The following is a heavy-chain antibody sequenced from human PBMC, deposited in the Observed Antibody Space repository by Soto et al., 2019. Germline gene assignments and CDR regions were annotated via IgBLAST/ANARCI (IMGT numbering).Heavy chain of an antibody. V-gene: IGHV1-3*01. D-gene: IGHD2-2*01. Sequence: ASVKVSCKASGYSFTSYAIYWVRQAPGQRLEWMGWINAGNGNTKYSQKFQGGVTITSDTSASTAYMGLSSLRSEDTAVYFCARGVENIVVVLDVFGYYGMDVWG. CDR3: ARGVENIVVVLDVFGYYGMDV. CDR1: GYSFTSYA. CDR2: INAGNGNT. J-gene: IGHJ6*02.